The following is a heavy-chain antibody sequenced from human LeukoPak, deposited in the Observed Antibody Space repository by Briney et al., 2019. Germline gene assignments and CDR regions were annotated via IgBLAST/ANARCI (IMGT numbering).Heavy chain of an antibody. CDR1: GFTFSSYA. D-gene: IGHD3-22*01. J-gene: IGHJ1*01. CDR3: VKGQRYYDSSGNYSIEYFQH. CDR2: ISSNGGST. Sequence: GGSLRLSCSASGFTFSSYAMHWVRQAPGKGLEYVSAISSNGGSTYYADSVKGRFTISRDNSKNTLYLQMSSLRAEDTAVYYCVKGQRYYDSSGNYSIEYFQHWGQGTLVTVSS. V-gene: IGHV3-64D*09.